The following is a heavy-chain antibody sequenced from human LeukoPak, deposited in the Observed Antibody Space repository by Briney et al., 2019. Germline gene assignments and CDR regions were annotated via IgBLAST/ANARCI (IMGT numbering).Heavy chain of an antibody. CDR3: ATPFELFDY. J-gene: IGHJ4*02. Sequence: GGSLRLSCAASGFTFSSYAMHWVRQAPGKGLEWVAFIRYDGSNKYYADSVKGRFTISRDNSKNTLYLQMNSLRAEDTAVYYCATPFELFDYWGQGTLVTVSS. CDR2: IRYDGSNK. V-gene: IGHV3-30*02. D-gene: IGHD3-10*01. CDR1: GFTFSSYA.